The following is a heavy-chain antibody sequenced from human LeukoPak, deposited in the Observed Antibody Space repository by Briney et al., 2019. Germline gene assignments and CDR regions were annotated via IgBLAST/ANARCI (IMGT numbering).Heavy chain of an antibody. CDR2: IGGSGGNT. CDR3: ANSKFATSGYVGGLDY. CDR1: GFTFSSYP. J-gene: IGHJ4*02. Sequence: GGSLRLSCAASGFTFSSYPLSWVRQAPGRGLEWVSGIGGSGGNTYYADSVKGRFTISRDNLKNTLDLQMNSLSAEDTAVSYCANSKFATSGYVGGLDYWGQGTLVTVSS. V-gene: IGHV3-23*01. D-gene: IGHD5-12*01.